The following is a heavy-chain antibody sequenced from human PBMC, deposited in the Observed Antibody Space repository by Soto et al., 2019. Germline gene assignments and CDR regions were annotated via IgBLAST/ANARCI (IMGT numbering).Heavy chain of an antibody. CDR2: LCRHGGKI. J-gene: IGHJ4*02. V-gene: IGHV3-33*01. CDR1: GFTFGSYN. D-gene: IGHD6-19*01. CDR3: ARDGSGWTGGDH. Sequence: GGSLRLSCAASGFTFGSYNMHWVRQAPGKRLEWVAVLCRHGGKIYYADSVKGRFTISRDNSKNTLYLEMNSLRVEDTAVYYCARDGSGWTGGDHWGQGTLVTVSS.